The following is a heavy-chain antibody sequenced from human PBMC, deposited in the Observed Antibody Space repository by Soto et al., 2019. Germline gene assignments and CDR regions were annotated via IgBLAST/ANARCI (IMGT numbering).Heavy chain of an antibody. CDR3: AKDRGRIEDNWLDP. CDR2: ISYDGTDK. V-gene: IGHV3-30*18. D-gene: IGHD3-10*01. Sequence: TGGSLRLSCTASGFPFSIYGMHLVRQSPGKGLEWVAVISYDGTDKFYADSVKGRYTISRDSSKNTLYLKMNSLRSEDTAVYYCAKDRGRIEDNWLDPWGQGTIVTVSS. J-gene: IGHJ5*02. CDR1: GFPFSIYG.